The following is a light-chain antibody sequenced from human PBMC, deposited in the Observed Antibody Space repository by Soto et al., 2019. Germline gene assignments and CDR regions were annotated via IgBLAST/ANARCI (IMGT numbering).Light chain of an antibody. CDR3: QQSYTFPFT. CDR2: GAS. J-gene: IGKJ3*01. Sequence: DIQMTQSPSSLSASIGDRVTITCRASQTISNYLNWYQHKSGKAPRLLIYGASTLESGVPSRFSGSGSGTNFTLTISSLEPEDYAIYYCQQSYTFPFTFGPGTKVDVK. V-gene: IGKV1-39*01. CDR1: QTISNY.